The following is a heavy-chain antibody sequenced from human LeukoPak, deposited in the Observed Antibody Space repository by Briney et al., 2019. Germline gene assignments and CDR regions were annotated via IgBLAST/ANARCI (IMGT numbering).Heavy chain of an antibody. CDR1: GGSISSSYYY. J-gene: IGHJ5*02. CDR2: IYYSGST. Sequence: MPSETLSLTCTVSGGSISSSYYYWGWIRQPPGEGLEWIGSIYYSGSTDYNPTLKSRVTIDTSKKQLSLKLRSVTAADTAVYYCARHVIYSGVYSYWFDPWGLGTLVTVSS. CDR3: ARHVIYSGVYSYWFDP. V-gene: IGHV4-39*01. D-gene: IGHD1-26*01.